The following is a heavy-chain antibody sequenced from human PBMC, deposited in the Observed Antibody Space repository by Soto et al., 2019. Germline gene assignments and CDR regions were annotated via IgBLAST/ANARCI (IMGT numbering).Heavy chain of an antibody. J-gene: IGHJ4*02. CDR2: ISGGGETT. V-gene: IGHV3-23*01. D-gene: IGHD3-10*01. Sequence: EVQLLESGGGLVQPGGSLRLSCAASGFTFSSYAMWWVRQAPGKGLECVSAISGGGETTYYADSVKGRFTISRDNSKHTLDLQMNSLRAEDTAVYYCAFNSGSGSYYFDYWGQGTLVTVSS. CDR1: GFTFSSYA. CDR3: AFNSGSGSYYFDY.